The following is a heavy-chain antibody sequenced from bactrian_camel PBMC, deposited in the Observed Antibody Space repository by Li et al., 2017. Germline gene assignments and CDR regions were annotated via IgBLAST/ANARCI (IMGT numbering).Heavy chain of an antibody. V-gene: IGHV3S1*01. D-gene: IGHD3*01. CDR1: GFTFSSYW. Sequence: HVQLVESGGGLVQSGGSLRLSCAASGFTFSSYWMYWVRQAPGKGLEWVSAINSGGGTTYYADSVKGRFSISRDNAENTVYLQMNSLKSEDTALYYCATGRPGLYVGFEECLGYWGRGTQVTVS. CDR3: ATGRPGLYVGFEECLGY. CDR2: INSGGGTT. J-gene: IGHJ6*01.